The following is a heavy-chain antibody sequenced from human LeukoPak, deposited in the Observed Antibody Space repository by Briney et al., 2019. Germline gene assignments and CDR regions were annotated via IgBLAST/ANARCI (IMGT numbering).Heavy chain of an antibody. Sequence: SETLSLTCAVSGGSISNSNWWTWVRQPPGKGLEWIGEIHHSGSTNYNPSLKSRVTISVDKSKNQFSLKLSSVTAADTAVYYCARAGIAAAGTHYYYYMDVWGKGTTVTVSS. CDR2: IHHSGST. CDR3: ARAGIAAAGTHYYYYMDV. CDR1: GGSISNSNW. V-gene: IGHV4-4*02. D-gene: IGHD6-13*01. J-gene: IGHJ6*03.